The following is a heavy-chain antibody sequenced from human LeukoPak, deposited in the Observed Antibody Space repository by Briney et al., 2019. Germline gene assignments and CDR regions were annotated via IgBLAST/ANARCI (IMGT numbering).Heavy chain of an antibody. D-gene: IGHD7-27*01. J-gene: IGHJ4*02. CDR1: GFTFSSYA. V-gene: IGHV3-23*01. Sequence: GGSLRLSCAASGFTFSSYAMSWVRQAPGKGLEWVSAISGSGGSTYYADSVKGRFTISRDNSKNTLYLQMSSLGVEDTAIYYCAKDILGWTFDSWGQGILDTVSS. CDR3: AKDILGWTFDS. CDR2: ISGSGGST.